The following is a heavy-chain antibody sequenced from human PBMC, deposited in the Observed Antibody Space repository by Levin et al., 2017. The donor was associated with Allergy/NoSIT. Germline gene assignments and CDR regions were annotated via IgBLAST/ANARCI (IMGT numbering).Heavy chain of an antibody. CDR2: ISGSGGST. CDR3: AKERLGQSSSWTGLEY. Sequence: GESLKISCTGSGYTFSSYGMSWVRQAPGKGLEWVSGISGSGGSTYLADSVKGRFTISRDNSNNTLYLHMDSLTAEDTAAYYCAKERLGQSSSWTGLEYWGQGALVTVSS. V-gene: IGHV3-23*01. J-gene: IGHJ4*02. D-gene: IGHD6-13*01. CDR1: GYTFSSYG.